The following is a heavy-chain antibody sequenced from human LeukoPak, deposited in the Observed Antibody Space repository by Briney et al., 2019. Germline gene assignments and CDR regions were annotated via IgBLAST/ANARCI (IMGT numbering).Heavy chain of an antibody. CDR3: ARQDIVVVPAAIGEGYYGMDA. CDR1: GFTFSSYS. CDR2: ISSSSSTI. V-gene: IGHV3-48*01. D-gene: IGHD2-2*01. J-gene: IGHJ6*01. Sequence: GGSLRLSCAASGFTFSSYSMNWVRQAPGRGLEWVSYISSSSSTIYYADSVKGRFTISRDNAKNSLYLQMNSLRAEDTAVYYCARQDIVVVPAAIGEGYYGMDAWGKGPRSPSPQ.